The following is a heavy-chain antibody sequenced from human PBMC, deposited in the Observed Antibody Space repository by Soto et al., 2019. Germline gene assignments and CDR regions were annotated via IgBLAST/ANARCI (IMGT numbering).Heavy chain of an antibody. V-gene: IGHV1-69*13. D-gene: IGHD3-3*01. CDR3: ARVAPPKDFWSGYYDY. CDR2: IIPIFGTA. J-gene: IGHJ4*02. CDR1: GGTFSSYA. Sequence: GASVKVSCKASGGTFSSYAISWVRQAPGQGLERMGGIIPIFGTANYAQKFQGRVTITADESTSTAYMELSSLRSEDTAVYYCARVAPPKDFWSGYYDYWGQGTLVTVSS.